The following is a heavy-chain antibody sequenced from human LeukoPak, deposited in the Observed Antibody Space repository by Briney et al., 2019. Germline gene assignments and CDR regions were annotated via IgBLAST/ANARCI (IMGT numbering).Heavy chain of an antibody. D-gene: IGHD6-19*01. CDR3: AKDVAVAGTGYSVLGH. CDR1: GFTFSSYD. CDR2: ISSDGRNK. J-gene: IGHJ4*02. V-gene: IGHV3-30*18. Sequence: GGSLRLSCAASGFTFSSYDMHWVRQAPGKGLEWVTAISSDGRNKYYADSVKGRFTVSRDNSKNTLYLQMNSLRAEDTAVYYCAKDVAVAGTGYSVLGHWGQGTLVTVSS.